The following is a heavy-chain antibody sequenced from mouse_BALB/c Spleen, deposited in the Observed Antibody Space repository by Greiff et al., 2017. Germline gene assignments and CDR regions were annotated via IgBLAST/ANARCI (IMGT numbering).Heavy chain of an antibody. J-gene: IGHJ1*01. D-gene: IGHD3-1*01. V-gene: IGHV5-17*02. CDR2: ISSGSSTI. CDR3: ARSGYGRYFDV. Sequence: EVQLVESGGGLVQPGGSRKLSCAASGFTFSSFGMHWVRQAPEKGLEWVAYISSGSSTIYYADTVKGRFTISRDNPKNTLFLQMTSLRSEDTAMYYCARSGYGRYFDVWGAGTTVTVSS. CDR1: GFTFSSFG.